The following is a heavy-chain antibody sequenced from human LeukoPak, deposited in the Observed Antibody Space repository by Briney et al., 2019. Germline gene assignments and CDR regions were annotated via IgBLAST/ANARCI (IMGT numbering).Heavy chain of an antibody. J-gene: IGHJ5*02. CDR2: INPASGGT. D-gene: IGHD6-19*01. CDR3: ARVPRIAVPA. CDR1: GYTFTDYY. V-gene: IGHV1-2*02. Sequence: ASVKVSCKASGYTFTDYYMLWVRQAPGQGLEWMGWINPASGGTKYAQKFQGRVTMTRDTSISTAYMEQSRLRSDDTAVYYCARVPRIAVPAWGQGTLVTVSS.